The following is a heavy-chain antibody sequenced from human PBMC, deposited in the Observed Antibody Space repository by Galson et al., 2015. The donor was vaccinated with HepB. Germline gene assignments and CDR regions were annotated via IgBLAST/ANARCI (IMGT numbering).Heavy chain of an antibody. V-gene: IGHV4-34*01. D-gene: IGHD3-10*01. J-gene: IGHJ5*02. Sequence: ETLSLTCAVYGGSFSGYYWSWIRQPPGKGLEWIGEINHSGSTNYNPSLKSRVTISVDTSKNQFSLKLSSVTAADTAVYYCARGLPPGSYYVFDPWGQGTLVTVSS. CDR3: ARGLPPGSYYVFDP. CDR1: GGSFSGYY. CDR2: INHSGST.